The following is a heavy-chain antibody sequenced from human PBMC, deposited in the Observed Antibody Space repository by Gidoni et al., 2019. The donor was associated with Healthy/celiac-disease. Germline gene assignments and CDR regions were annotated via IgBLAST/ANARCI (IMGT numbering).Heavy chain of an antibody. CDR1: GFTFSNAW. V-gene: IGHV3-15*01. J-gene: IGHJ4*02. Sequence: EVQLVESGGGLVKPGGSLRLSCAASGFTFSNAWMSWVRQAPGKGLEWVGRIKSKTDGGTTDYAAPVKGRFTISRDDSKNTLYLQINSLKTEDTAVYYCTTDVTMIVVVMTLFDYWGQGTLVTVSS. D-gene: IGHD3-22*01. CDR3: TTDVTMIVVVMTLFDY. CDR2: IKSKTDGGTT.